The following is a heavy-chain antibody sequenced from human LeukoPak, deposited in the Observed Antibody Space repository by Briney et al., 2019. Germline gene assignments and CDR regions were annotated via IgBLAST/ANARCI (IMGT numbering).Heavy chain of an antibody. J-gene: IGHJ6*02. CDR3: ARALVSSYYYYGMDV. CDR1: GYTFTGYY. CDR2: NNPNSGGT. V-gene: IGHV1-2*02. D-gene: IGHD2-2*01. Sequence: ASVKVSCKASGYTFTGYYMHWVRQAPGQGLEWIGWNNPNSGGTNYAQKFQGRVTMTRDTSISTAYMELSRLRSDDTAVYYCARALVSSYYYYGMDVWGQGTTVTVSS.